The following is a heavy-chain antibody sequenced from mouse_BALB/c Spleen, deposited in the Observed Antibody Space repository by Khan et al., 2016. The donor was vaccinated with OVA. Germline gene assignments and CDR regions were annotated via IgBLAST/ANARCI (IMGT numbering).Heavy chain of an antibody. CDR2: IDPSDSYT. CDR1: GYPFTSYW. V-gene: IGHV1-69*02. CDR3: VRSFPYSSSTWFAH. D-gene: IGHD1-1*01. Sequence: QVQLQQSGAELVKPGASVKLSCKASGYPFTSYWLHWVKQRPGQGLEWIGEIDPSDSYTNYNQKFKGKATVTVDKSSSTTYMQLSSLTSEDSAVSYCVRSFPYSSSTWFAHWGQGTLVTVSA. J-gene: IGHJ3*01.